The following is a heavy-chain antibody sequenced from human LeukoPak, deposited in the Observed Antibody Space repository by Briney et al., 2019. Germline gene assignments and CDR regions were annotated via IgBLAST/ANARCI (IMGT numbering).Heavy chain of an antibody. V-gene: IGHV4-34*01. CDR3: ARGRSIAARRRNWFDP. J-gene: IGHJ5*02. D-gene: IGHD6-6*01. CDR2: INHSGST. CDR1: GGSFSGYY. Sequence: PSETLSLTCAVYGGSFSGYYWSWIRQPPGKGLEGIGEINHSGSTNYNPSLKSRVTISVDTSKNQFSLKLSSVTAADTAVYYCARGRSIAARRRNWFDPWGQGTLVTVSS.